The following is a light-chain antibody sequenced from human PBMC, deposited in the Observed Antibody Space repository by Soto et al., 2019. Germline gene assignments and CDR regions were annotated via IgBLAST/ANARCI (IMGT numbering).Light chain of an antibody. Sequence: ETVMTQSPATLSVSPGERPTLSCRASQSVSSNLAWYQQKPGQAPRLLIYDASTRATGIPARFSGSGSGTAFTLTLSRLQSEDFAVYYCQQYNTWPLTCGPGTKVDIK. V-gene: IGKV3-15*01. J-gene: IGKJ3*01. CDR1: QSVSSN. CDR2: DAS. CDR3: QQYNTWPLT.